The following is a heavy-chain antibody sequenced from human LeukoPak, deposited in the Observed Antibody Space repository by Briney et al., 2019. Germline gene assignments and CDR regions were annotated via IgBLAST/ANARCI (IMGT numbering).Heavy chain of an antibody. CDR2: IIPIFGTA. CDR1: GGTFSSYA. V-gene: IGHV1-69*13. CDR3: ARHTRVPAAQPLYMDV. J-gene: IGHJ6*03. Sequence: SVKVSCKASGGTFSSYAISWVRQAPGQGLEWMGGIIPIFGTANYAQKFQGRVTITADESTSTAYMELSSLRSDDTAVYYCARHTRVPAAQPLYMDVWGKGTTVTVSS. D-gene: IGHD2-2*01.